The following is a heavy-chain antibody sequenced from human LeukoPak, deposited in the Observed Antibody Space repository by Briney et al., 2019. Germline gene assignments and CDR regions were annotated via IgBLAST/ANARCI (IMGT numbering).Heavy chain of an antibody. D-gene: IGHD3-16*01. Sequence: GGSLRLSCTASGFTFSSYNMNWVRQGPGKGLEWVSSISSGSSYIYYADSVQGRFTISRDNAKNSLYPQMSSLTAEDTAVYYCARDRQGFMSEWPNWFDPWGQGALVTVSS. V-gene: IGHV3-21*01. CDR2: ISSGSSYI. CDR3: ARDRQGFMSEWPNWFDP. J-gene: IGHJ5*02. CDR1: GFTFSSYN.